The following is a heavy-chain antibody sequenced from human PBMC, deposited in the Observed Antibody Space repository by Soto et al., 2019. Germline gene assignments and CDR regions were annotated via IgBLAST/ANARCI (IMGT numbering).Heavy chain of an antibody. CDR2: IYYSGST. D-gene: IGHD4-17*01. Sequence: QVQLQESGPGLVKSSETLSLTCSVSGGSISSYYWSWIRQPPGKGLEWIGYIYYSGSTNYNPSLKSRVTISVDTFKNQFFLNLSSVTAADTAVYYCASSATVTTDYGMDVWGQATTVTVSS. V-gene: IGHV4-59*08. CDR3: ASSATVTTDYGMDV. J-gene: IGHJ6*02. CDR1: GGSISSYY.